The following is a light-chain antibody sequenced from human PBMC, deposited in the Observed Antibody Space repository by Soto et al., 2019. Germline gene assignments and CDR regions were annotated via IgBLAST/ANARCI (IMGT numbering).Light chain of an antibody. J-gene: IGLJ2*01. CDR3: TSFAGSDKVI. V-gene: IGLV2-8*01. Sequence: QSALTQPPSASGSPGQSATISCTGAASDIGAYNFVSWYQQYPGKAPKLMIYEVYKRPSGVPDRFSGSKSGNTASLTVSGLQPEDEADYYCTSFAGSDKVIFGGGTKLTVL. CDR1: ASDIGAYNF. CDR2: EVY.